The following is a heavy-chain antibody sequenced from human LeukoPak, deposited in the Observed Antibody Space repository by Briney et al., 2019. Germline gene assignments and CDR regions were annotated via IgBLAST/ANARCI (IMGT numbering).Heavy chain of an antibody. V-gene: IGHV3-30*18. CDR1: GFTFSSYA. CDR3: AKLGYSSSSVLDY. J-gene: IGHJ4*02. CDR2: ISYDGSNK. D-gene: IGHD6-6*01. Sequence: GRSLRLSCAASGFTFSSYAMHWVRQAPGKGLEWVAVISYDGSNKYYADSVKGRFTISRDNSKNTLYLQMNSLRAEDTAVYYCAKLGYSSSSVLDYWGQGTLVTVSS.